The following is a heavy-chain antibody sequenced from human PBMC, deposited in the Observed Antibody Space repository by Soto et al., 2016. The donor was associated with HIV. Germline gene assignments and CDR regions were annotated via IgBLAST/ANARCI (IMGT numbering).Heavy chain of an antibody. CDR2: ISYDGSHK. Sequence: VQLVESGGGVVQPGRSLRLSCAASGFIFSNYAIHWVRQAPGKGLEWVAVISYDGSHKYFADSVKGRFTISRDNSKNMVCLQMNSLRVEDTAVYYCARDLGEWLDEYFQHWGQGTLVTVSS. V-gene: IGHV3-30*04. CDR1: GFIFSNYA. D-gene: IGHD3-10*01. J-gene: IGHJ1*01. CDR3: ARDLGEWLDEYFQH.